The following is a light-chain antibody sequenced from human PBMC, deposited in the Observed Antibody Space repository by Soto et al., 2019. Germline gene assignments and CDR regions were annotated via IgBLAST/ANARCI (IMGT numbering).Light chain of an antibody. CDR3: QQYGSSPWT. J-gene: IGKJ1*01. V-gene: IGKV3-20*01. Sequence: EIVLTQSPGTRSLSPGERATLSCRASQSVSSSYLAWYQQKPGQAPRLLIYGASSRATGIPDRFSGSGSGTDFTLTISRLGPEDFAVYYCQQYGSSPWTFGQGTKVEIK. CDR2: GAS. CDR1: QSVSSSY.